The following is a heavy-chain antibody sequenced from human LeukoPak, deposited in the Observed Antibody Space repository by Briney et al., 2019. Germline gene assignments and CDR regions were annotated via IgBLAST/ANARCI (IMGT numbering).Heavy chain of an antibody. CDR3: ATGGSDPDYFDN. Sequence: GESLQISSKGSGYSFTSYWFGWVRQLPGKGLEWMGIIYPGDSDTRYSPSFQGQVTISADKSISTAYLQWRSLKASDTAMYYCATGGSDPDYFDNWGQGTMVTVSS. V-gene: IGHV5-51*01. CDR1: GYSFTSYW. J-gene: IGHJ4*02. CDR2: IYPGDSDT. D-gene: IGHD3-10*01.